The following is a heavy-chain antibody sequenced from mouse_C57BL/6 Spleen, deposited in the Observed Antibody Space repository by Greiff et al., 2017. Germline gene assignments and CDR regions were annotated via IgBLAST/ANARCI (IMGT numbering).Heavy chain of an antibody. CDR3: ARIDARGNNRGFAY. CDR2: IWWDDDK. D-gene: IGHD2-1*01. Sequence: QVQLKQSGPWILQPSQTLSLTCSFSGFSLSTFGMGVGWIRQPSGKGLEWLAHIWWDDDKYYNPALKSRLTISKDTSKNQVFLKIANVDTADTATYYGARIDARGNNRGFAYWGQGTLVTVSA. J-gene: IGHJ3*01. CDR1: GFSLSTFGMG. V-gene: IGHV8-8*01.